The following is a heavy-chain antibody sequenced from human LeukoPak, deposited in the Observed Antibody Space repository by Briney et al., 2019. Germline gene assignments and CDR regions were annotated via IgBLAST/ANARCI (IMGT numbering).Heavy chain of an antibody. J-gene: IGHJ4*02. V-gene: IGHV3-11*01. CDR3: ARGARPVAMSNYFDY. D-gene: IGHD2-2*01. CDR1: GFTFSDYY. Sequence: GGSLRLSCAASGFTFSDYYMSWIRPAPGKGLEWVAYIGSSGSTIYYADSVKGRFTISRDNAKKSLYLQMNSLRAEDTAVYYCARGARPVAMSNYFDYWGQGTLVTVSS. CDR2: IGSSGSTI.